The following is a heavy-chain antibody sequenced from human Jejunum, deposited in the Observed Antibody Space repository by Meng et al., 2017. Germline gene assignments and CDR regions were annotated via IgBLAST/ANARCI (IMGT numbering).Heavy chain of an antibody. J-gene: IGHJ5*02. CDR2: ISHTGRI. Sequence: GVGPGLVKPSGPLLLTCAVSGGSISNNNWWSWVRQPPGKGLEWIGEISHTGRINYNPSLKSRVTMSLDKSKNQFSLDLTSVTGADTAVYYCARDLLDPNIAATGWFDPWGQGTLVTVSS. CDR3: ARDLLDPNIAATGWFDP. CDR1: GGSISNNNW. V-gene: IGHV4-4*02. D-gene: IGHD2/OR15-2a*01.